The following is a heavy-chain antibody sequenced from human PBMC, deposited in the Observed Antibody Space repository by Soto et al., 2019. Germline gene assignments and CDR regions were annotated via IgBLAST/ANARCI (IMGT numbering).Heavy chain of an antibody. CDR2: IWYDGSNK. D-gene: IGHD5-12*01. CDR3: ARDEHSGYDSYYYYYYGMDV. V-gene: IGHV3-33*01. Sequence: VQLVESGGGVVQPGRSLRLSCAASGFTFSSYGMHWVRQAPGKGLEWVAVIWYDGSNKYYADSVKGRFTISRDNSKNTLYLQMNSLRAEDTAVYYCARDEHSGYDSYYYYYYGMDVWGQGTTVTVSS. J-gene: IGHJ6*02. CDR1: GFTFSSYG.